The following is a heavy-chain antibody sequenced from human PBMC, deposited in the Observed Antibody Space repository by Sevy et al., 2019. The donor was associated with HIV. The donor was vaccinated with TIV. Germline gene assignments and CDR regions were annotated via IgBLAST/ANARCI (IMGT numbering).Heavy chain of an antibody. V-gene: IGHV3-48*02. D-gene: IGHD1-7*01. Sequence: GGSLRLSCAASGFSFSGYNMNWVRQAPGKGLEWVSYLSSSTSTIHYADTVKSRFTNSRENAKNSLFLEMNSLRDEDTAVYYCARDASWNYDSYFYGMDVWGQGTTVTVSS. CDR1: GFSFSGYN. CDR2: LSSSTSTI. J-gene: IGHJ6*02. CDR3: ARDASWNYDSYFYGMDV.